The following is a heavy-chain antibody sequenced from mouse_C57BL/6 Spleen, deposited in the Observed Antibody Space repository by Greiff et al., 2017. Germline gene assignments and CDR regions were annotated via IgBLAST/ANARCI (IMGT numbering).Heavy chain of an antibody. J-gene: IGHJ1*03. D-gene: IGHD1-1*01. V-gene: IGHV1-59*01. CDR1: GYTFTSYW. Sequence: QVQLQQSGAELVRPGTSVKLSCKASGYTFTSYWMHWVKQRPGQGLEWIGVIDPSDSYTNYNQKFKGKATLTVDTSSSTAYMQLSSLTSEDSAVYYCARYGGITTVVDWYFDVWGTGTTVTVSS. CDR3: ARYGGITTVVDWYFDV. CDR2: IDPSDSYT.